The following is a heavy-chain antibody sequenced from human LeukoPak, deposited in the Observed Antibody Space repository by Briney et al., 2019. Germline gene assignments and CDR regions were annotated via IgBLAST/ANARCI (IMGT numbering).Heavy chain of an antibody. V-gene: IGHV4-59*01. CDR1: GGLISSYY. D-gene: IGHD6-25*01. CDR3: AREQRYWYFDL. J-gene: IGHJ2*01. CDR2: IYYTGST. Sequence: SETLSLTCTVSGGLISSYYWSWIRQTPEKGLVWIGNIYYTGSTIYNPSLKSRVSISLDTSKKHLSLNLTSVTAADTAVYYCAREQRYWYFDLWAVAPWSLSLQ.